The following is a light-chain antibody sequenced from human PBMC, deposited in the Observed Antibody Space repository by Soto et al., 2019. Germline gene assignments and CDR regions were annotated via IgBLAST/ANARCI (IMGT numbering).Light chain of an antibody. CDR2: GNS. J-gene: IGLJ1*01. Sequence: QSVLTQPPSVSGAPGKRVTISCTGSSSNIGAGYDVHWYQQLPGTAPKRLIYGNSNRPSGVPDRFSGSKSGTSASLAITGLQAEDEADYYCQSSDSSLNVFGTGTQVTVL. CDR3: QSSDSSLNV. V-gene: IGLV1-40*01. CDR1: SSNIGAGYD.